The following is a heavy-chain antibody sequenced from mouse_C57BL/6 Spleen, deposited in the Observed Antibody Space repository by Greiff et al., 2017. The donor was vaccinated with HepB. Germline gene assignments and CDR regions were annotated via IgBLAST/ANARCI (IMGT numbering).Heavy chain of an antibody. CDR2: IDPSDSYT. V-gene: IGHV1-50*01. CDR1: GYTFTSYW. J-gene: IGHJ2*01. D-gene: IGHD1-1*01. Sequence: VQLQQSGAELVKPGASVKLSCKASGYTFTSYWMQWVKQRPGQGLEWIGEIDPSDSYTNYNQKFKGKATLTVDTSSSTAYMQLSSLTSEDSAVYYCARRVSPLNTVDFDYWGQGTTLTVSS. CDR3: ARRVSPLNTVDFDY.